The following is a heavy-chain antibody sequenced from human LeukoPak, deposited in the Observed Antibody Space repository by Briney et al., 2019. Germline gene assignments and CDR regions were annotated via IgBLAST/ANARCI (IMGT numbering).Heavy chain of an antibody. V-gene: IGHV4-38-2*02. CDR2: IYHSGST. D-gene: IGHD6-19*01. Sequence: SETLSFTCTVSGYSISNPYYWGWIRQPPGKGLEWIGSIYHSGSTYYNPSLKSRVTISVDTSKNEFSLRLRSVTAADTAGYYCVRVWSGSGWPFDYWGQGTLVTVSS. CDR1: GYSISNPYY. J-gene: IGHJ4*02. CDR3: VRVWSGSGWPFDY.